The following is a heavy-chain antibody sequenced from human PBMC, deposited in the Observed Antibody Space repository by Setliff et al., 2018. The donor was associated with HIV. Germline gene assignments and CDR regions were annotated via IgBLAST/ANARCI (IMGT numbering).Heavy chain of an antibody. V-gene: IGHV4-31*03. Sequence: PSETLSLTCTVSGGSISSGDYYWSWIRQRPGKGLEWIGYIYYSGSTYYNPSLKSRVTISVDTSKNQFSLKLSSVSVADTAIYYCATKPRPIVVMPTATYWYFDLWGRGTLVTVSS. CDR1: GGSISSGDYY. CDR2: IYYSGST. CDR3: ATKPRPIVVMPTATYWYFDL. D-gene: IGHD2-2*01. J-gene: IGHJ2*01.